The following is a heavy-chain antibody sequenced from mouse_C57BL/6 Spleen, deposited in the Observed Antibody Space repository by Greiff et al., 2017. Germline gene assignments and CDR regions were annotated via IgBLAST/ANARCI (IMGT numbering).Heavy chain of an antibody. CDR2: INPSTGGT. CDR1: GYSFTGYY. Sequence: EVQLVESGPELVKPGASVKISCKASGYSFTGYYMNWVKQSPEKSLEWIGEINPSTGGTTYNQKFKAKATLTVDKSSSTAYMQLKSLTSEDSAVYYCARRITTVVDYAMDYWGQGTSVTVSS. D-gene: IGHD1-1*01. J-gene: IGHJ4*01. V-gene: IGHV1-42*01. CDR3: ARRITTVVDYAMDY.